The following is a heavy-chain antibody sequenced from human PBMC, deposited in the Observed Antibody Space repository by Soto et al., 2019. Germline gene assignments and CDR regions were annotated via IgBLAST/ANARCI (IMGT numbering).Heavy chain of an antibody. CDR2: IFANGHT. J-gene: IGHJ5*02. Sequence: SETLSLTCFVSGGSITEKYWNWVRQPAGKGLEWIGLIFANGHTDYSPSLKSRVTMSVDASKNQFSLKLTSVTAADTAVYYCVASSAASGLNWLDPWGKGTLVTVSS. CDR1: GGSITEKY. D-gene: IGHD6-25*01. V-gene: IGHV4-4*07. CDR3: VASSAASGLNWLDP.